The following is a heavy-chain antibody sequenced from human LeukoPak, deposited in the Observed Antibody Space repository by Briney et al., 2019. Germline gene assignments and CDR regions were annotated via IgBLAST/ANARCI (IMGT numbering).Heavy chain of an antibody. CDR1: GFTFSSYW. D-gene: IGHD3-22*01. J-gene: IGHJ5*02. V-gene: IGHV3-74*01. CDR3: AAGYDSSENWFDP. CDR2: INGVGSST. Sequence: GGSLRLSCAASGFTFSSYWMHWVRQAPGKGLVWVSRINGVGSSTTYADSVKGRFTISRDNSKNTLYLQMNSLRAEDTAVYYCAAGYDSSENWFDPWGQGTLVTVSS.